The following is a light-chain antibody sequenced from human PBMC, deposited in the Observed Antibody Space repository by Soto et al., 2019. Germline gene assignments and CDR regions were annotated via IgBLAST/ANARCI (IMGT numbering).Light chain of an antibody. CDR2: AAS. Sequence: DIQMTQSPSSLSASVGDRVTITCRASQSISSYLNWYQQKPGKAPKLLIYAASSLQSGVPSRFSGSESGTEFTLTISSLQPEAFATYYCQQSYSTPWTFGQGTKVEFK. CDR3: QQSYSTPWT. CDR1: QSISSY. J-gene: IGKJ1*01. V-gene: IGKV1-39*01.